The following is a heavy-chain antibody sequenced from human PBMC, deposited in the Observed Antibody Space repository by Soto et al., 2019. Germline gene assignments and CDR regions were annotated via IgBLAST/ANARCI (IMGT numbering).Heavy chain of an antibody. D-gene: IGHD6-6*01. J-gene: IGHJ5*02. V-gene: IGHV4-4*02. Sequence: QVQLQESGPGLVKPSGTQSLTCAVSGGSSSFSNWWSWVRQPPGKGLEWIGEIYHSGGTNYNPSLKSRVTISVDKSKNQFSLKLSSVTAADTAVYYCVRVSSSSRTWFDPWGQGTLVTVSS. CDR2: IYHSGGT. CDR1: GGSSSFSNW. CDR3: VRVSSSSRTWFDP.